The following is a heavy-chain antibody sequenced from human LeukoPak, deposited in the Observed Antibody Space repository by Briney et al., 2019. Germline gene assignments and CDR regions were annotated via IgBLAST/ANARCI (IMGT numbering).Heavy chain of an antibody. CDR2: IAYDGSNE. V-gene: IGHV3-30*03. Sequence: PGGSLRLSYVVSGFTFNNYGMHWVRQAPGKGLDWVASIAYDGSNENYAESVKGRFTISRDNSKNTLYLQLNSLRAEDTAVYYCARPSGSVTIFGVVDYFDYWGQGSLVTVSS. CDR1: GFTFNNYG. J-gene: IGHJ4*02. CDR3: ARPSGSVTIFGVVDYFDY. D-gene: IGHD3-3*01.